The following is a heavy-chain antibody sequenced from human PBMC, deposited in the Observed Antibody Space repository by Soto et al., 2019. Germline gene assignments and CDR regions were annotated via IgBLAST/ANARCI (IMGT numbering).Heavy chain of an antibody. CDR2: FDPEDGET. Sequence: ASVKVSCKVSGSTLTELSMHWLRQSHGKGLEWMGGFDPEDGETIYAQKFQGRVTMTEDTSTDTAYMELSSLRSEDAAVYYCAAVVCSGGSWHGDYNWFDPWGQGTLVTVS. J-gene: IGHJ5*02. V-gene: IGHV1-24*01. CDR1: GSTLTELS. CDR3: AAVVCSGGSWHGDYNWFDP. D-gene: IGHD2-15*01.